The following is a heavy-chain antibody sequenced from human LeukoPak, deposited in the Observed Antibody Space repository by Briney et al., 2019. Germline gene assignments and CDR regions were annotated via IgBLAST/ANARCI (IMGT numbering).Heavy chain of an antibody. CDR2: ISYDGSSV. V-gene: IGHV3-30-3*01. J-gene: IGHJ4*02. Sequence: GGALRLSCAVSGFTFSTYAMHWVRQAPGKGLDWAAVISYDGSSVYYADSVKGRFTISRDNSKNTLYLQMNNLRAEDTAVYYCARDPSSSLASCGGDCYSTSGFDYWGQGTLVTVSS. CDR3: ARDPSSSLASCGGDCYSTSGFDY. CDR1: GFTFSTYA. D-gene: IGHD2-21*02.